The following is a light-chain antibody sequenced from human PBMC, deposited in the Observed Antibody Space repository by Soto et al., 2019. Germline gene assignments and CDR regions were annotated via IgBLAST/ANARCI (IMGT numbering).Light chain of an antibody. CDR1: QDISNY. CDR2: DAS. CDR3: QQYDNLPVT. J-gene: IGKJ3*01. V-gene: IGKV1-33*01. Sequence: DIQMTQSPSSLSASVGDRVTITCQASQDISNYLNWYQQKPGKAPKLLICDASNLETGVPSRFSGSGSGTDFTFTISRLQPEDIATYYCQQYDNLPVTFGPGTKVDIK.